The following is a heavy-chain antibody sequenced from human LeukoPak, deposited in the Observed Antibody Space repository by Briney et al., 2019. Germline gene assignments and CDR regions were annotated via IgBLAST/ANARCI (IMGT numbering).Heavy chain of an antibody. CDR1: GFTFSSYE. J-gene: IGHJ4*02. CDR2: ISGSGVST. CDR3: AKDQTPVDKGSWQIYY. V-gene: IGHV3-23*01. D-gene: IGHD4-23*01. Sequence: PGGSLRLSCAVSGFTFSSYEMNWFRQAPGKGLEWVSVISGSGVSTYYADSVKGRFTISRDNSKNTLYLQMNSLRAEDTAVYYCAKDQTPVDKGSWQIYYWGQGTLIIVSS.